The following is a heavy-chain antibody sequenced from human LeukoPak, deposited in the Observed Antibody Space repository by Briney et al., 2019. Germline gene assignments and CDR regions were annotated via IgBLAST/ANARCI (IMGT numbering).Heavy chain of an antibody. J-gene: IGHJ3*02. D-gene: IGHD6-6*01. CDR2: ISSSGRTI. CDR1: ASTLPSKE. V-gene: IGHV3-48*03. Sequence: SLRPSWAAAASTLPSKEMNWVSQAQRKGLEWVSYISSSGRTIYYADSVKGRFTISRDNAKNSLYLQMNSLRAEDTAVYYCARLYSSSSGKAFDIWGQGTMVTVSS. CDR3: ARLYSSSSGKAFDI.